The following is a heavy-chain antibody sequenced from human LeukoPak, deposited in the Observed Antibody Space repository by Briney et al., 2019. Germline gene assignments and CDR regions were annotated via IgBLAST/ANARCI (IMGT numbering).Heavy chain of an antibody. V-gene: IGHV4-61*02. CDR3: ARGRYYESSGYFVYYFDY. CDR1: GGSISSGNYC. D-gene: IGHD3-22*01. CDR2: IYTSGST. J-gene: IGHJ4*02. Sequence: SETLSLTCTVSGGSISSGNYCWSWIRQPAGKGLEWIGRIYTSGSTNYNPSLKSRVTISVDTSKNQFSLRLSSVTAADTAVYYCARGRYYESSGYFVYYFDYWGQGTLVTVSS.